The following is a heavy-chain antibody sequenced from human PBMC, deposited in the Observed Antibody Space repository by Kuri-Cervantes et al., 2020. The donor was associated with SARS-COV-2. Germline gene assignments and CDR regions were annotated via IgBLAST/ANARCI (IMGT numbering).Heavy chain of an antibody. CDR3: ARAGEWLFGDAFDI. Sequence: SETLSLTCTVSGGSISSYYWSWIRQPPGKGLEWIGYIYYSGSTNYNPSLKSRVTISVDRSKNQFSLKLSSVTAADTAVYCCARAGEWLFGDAFDIWGQGTMVTVSS. J-gene: IGHJ3*02. CDR1: GGSISSYY. V-gene: IGHV4-59*12. CDR2: IYYSGST. D-gene: IGHD3-3*01.